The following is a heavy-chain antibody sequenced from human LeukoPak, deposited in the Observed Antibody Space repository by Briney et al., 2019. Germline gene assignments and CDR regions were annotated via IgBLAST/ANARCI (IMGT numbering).Heavy chain of an antibody. Sequence: PGGSLRLSCAASGFIFNDFAMSWVRRSPGKGLEWGSLISDDGAATKYADSVKGRFTISRDNSQNTVYLQMNSLRVEHTAIYYSAKDQLAKARGYRPYSGIFDYWGHGALVTVSS. CDR1: GFIFNDFA. CDR3: AKDQLAKARGYRPYSGIFDY. D-gene: IGHD2-15*01. V-gene: IGHV3-23*01. J-gene: IGHJ4*03. CDR2: ISDDGAAT.